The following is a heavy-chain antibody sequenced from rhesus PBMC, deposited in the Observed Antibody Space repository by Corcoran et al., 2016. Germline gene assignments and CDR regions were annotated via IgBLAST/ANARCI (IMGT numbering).Heavy chain of an antibody. D-gene: IGHD3-3*01. CDR3: AKVRIFGLYYFDY. CDR1: GFTFSSYG. Sequence: EVQLEETGGGLVQPGGSLKLSCAASGFTFSSYGMSWVRQAPGKGLERVSAINSGVCTPYTSASVQGPFTISSDNSKNTLSLQMNSLRAEDPAVYYCAKVRIFGLYYFDYWGQGVLATVSS. J-gene: IGHJ4*01. V-gene: IGHV3S5*01. CDR2: INSGVCTP.